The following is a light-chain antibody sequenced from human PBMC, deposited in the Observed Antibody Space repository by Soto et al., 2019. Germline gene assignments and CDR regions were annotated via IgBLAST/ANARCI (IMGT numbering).Light chain of an antibody. Sequence: SALTQPPSVSGAPGQRVTISCTGSSPNIGATYDVQWYQQLPGTAPKLLIYGNSNRPSGVPDRFSGSKSGTSASLAITGLQADDEAGYYCQSYDSSLSAHYVFGTGTKVTVL. CDR1: SPNIGATYD. J-gene: IGLJ1*01. V-gene: IGLV1-40*01. CDR2: GNS. CDR3: QSYDSSLSAHYV.